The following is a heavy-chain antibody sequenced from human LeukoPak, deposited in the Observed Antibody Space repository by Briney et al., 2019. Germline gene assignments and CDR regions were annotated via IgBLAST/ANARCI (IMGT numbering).Heavy chain of an antibody. V-gene: IGHV4-31*03. CDR1: GGSISSGGYY. Sequence: PSETLSLTCTVSGGSISSGGYYWSWIRQHPGKGLEWIGYIYYSGSTYYNPSLKSRVTISVDTSKNQFSLKLSSVTAADTAVYYCARGLTNYDILTGYVRNCYFDYWDQGTLVTVSS. CDR3: ARGLTNYDILTGYVRNCYFDY. CDR2: IYYSGST. J-gene: IGHJ4*02. D-gene: IGHD3-9*01.